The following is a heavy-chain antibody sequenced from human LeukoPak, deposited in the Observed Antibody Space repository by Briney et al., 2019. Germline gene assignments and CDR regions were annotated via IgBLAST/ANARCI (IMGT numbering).Heavy chain of an antibody. CDR2: MGSSGKTI. V-gene: IGHV3-48*01. D-gene: IGHD3-3*01. Sequence: PGGSLRLSCAASGFTFTNYGMNWVRQAPGKGLEWISYMGSSGKTIYYADSVKGRFTISRDNAKSSLYLQMNSLTVEDTAVYYCARDQSDVSGYYPYLDYWGQGTLVTVFS. CDR1: GFTFTNYG. J-gene: IGHJ4*02. CDR3: ARDQSDVSGYYPYLDY.